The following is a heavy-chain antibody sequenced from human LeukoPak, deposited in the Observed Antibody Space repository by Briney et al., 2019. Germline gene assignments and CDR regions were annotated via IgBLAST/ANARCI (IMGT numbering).Heavy chain of an antibody. CDR3: AKEDSSSWVDY. J-gene: IGHJ4*02. D-gene: IGHD6-6*01. CDR2: VSGSGAST. CDR1: GFTFSSYV. Sequence: GGSLRLSCAASGFTFSSYVVSWVRQAPGKGLEWVSAVSGSGASTYYADPVKGRFTISRDNSKNTLYLQMNSLRAEDTAVYYCAKEDSSSWVDYWGQGTLVTVSS. V-gene: IGHV3-23*01.